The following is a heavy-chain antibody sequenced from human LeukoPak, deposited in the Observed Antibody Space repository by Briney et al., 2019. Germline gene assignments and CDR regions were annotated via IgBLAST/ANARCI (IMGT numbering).Heavy chain of an antibody. CDR3: ARVGRVTIFGVVNPPVDY. J-gene: IGHJ4*02. D-gene: IGHD3-3*01. Sequence: SETLSLICTVSGASISSYYWTWIRQPPGKGLEWIGEINHSGSTNYNPSLKSRVTISVDTSKNQFSLKLSSVTAADTAVYYCARVGRVTIFGVVNPPVDYWGQGTLVTVSS. CDR1: GASISSYY. V-gene: IGHV4-34*01. CDR2: INHSGST.